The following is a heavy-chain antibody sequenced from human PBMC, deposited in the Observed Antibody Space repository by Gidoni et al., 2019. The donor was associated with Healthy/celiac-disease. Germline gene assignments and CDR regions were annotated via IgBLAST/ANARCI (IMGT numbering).Heavy chain of an antibody. CDR3: AREMAPGDYYYGMDV. Sequence: QVQLQESGPGLVQPSETLYLSCTVSGGSISSYYWSWIRQPPGKGLEWIGSIYDSGSTHYNPYLKSRVTISVDTSKNQFSLTLSSVTAADTAVYYCAREMAPGDYYYGMDVWGQGTTVTVTS. V-gene: IGHV4-59*01. J-gene: IGHJ6*02. CDR2: IYDSGST. CDR1: GGSISSYY.